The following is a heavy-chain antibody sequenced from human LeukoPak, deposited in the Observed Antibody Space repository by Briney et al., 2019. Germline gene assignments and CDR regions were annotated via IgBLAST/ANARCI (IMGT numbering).Heavy chain of an antibody. CDR3: ARDLGY. V-gene: IGHV3-48*01. Sequence: GGSLRLSCAASGFTFSSYSMNWVRQAPGKGLEWVSYISSSSSTIYYADSVKGRFTISRDNAKNSLYLQMNSLRAEDTAVYYCARDLGYWGQGTLVTVSS. CDR1: GFTFSSYS. CDR2: ISSSSSTI. J-gene: IGHJ4*02. D-gene: IGHD7-27*01.